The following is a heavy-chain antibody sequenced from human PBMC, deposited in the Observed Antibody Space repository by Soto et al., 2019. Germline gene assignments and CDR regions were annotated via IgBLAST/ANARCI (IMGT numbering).Heavy chain of an antibody. Sequence: SETLSLTCTFSGGSISSGDYYLSWIRQPPGKGLEWIGYIYYSGSTYYNPSLKSRVTISVDTSKNQFSLKLSSVTAADTAVYYCARGYYDSSGYYFGNRNKEFDYWGQGTLVTVSS. CDR2: IYYSGST. D-gene: IGHD3-22*01. CDR3: ARGYYDSSGYYFGNRNKEFDY. V-gene: IGHV4-30-4*01. J-gene: IGHJ4*02. CDR1: GGSISSGDYY.